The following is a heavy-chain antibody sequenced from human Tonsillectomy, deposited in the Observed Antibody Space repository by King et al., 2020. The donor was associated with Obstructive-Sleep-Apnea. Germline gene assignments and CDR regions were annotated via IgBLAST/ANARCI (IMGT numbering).Heavy chain of an antibody. D-gene: IGHD2-2*01. Sequence: QLVQSGGGLVKPGGSLRLSCAASGFTFSSYSMNWVRQAPGKGLEWVSSISSGSSYIYYAESVKGRFTISRENAKNSLYLQMKSLRAEDTAVYYCARGGGYCSSTSCYYWFDPWGQGTLVTVSS. CDR2: ISSGSSYI. CDR1: GFTFSSYS. V-gene: IGHV3-21*01. CDR3: ARGGGYCSSTSCYYWFDP. J-gene: IGHJ5*02.